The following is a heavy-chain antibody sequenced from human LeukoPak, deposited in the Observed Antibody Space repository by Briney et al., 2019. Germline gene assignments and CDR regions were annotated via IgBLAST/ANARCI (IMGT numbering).Heavy chain of an antibody. Sequence: GGSLRLSCAASGFTFSNYAMTWVRQAPGKGLEWVSYISSSGSTIYYADSVKGRFTISRDNAKNSLYLQMNSLRAEDTAVYYCARTTPRYYDFWSGALDAFDIWGQGTMVTVSS. CDR2: ISSSGSTI. J-gene: IGHJ3*02. V-gene: IGHV3-48*04. CDR1: GFTFSNYA. D-gene: IGHD3-3*01. CDR3: ARTTPRYYDFWSGALDAFDI.